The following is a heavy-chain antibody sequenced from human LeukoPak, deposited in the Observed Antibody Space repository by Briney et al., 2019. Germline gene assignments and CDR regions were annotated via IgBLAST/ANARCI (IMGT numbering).Heavy chain of an antibody. J-gene: IGHJ4*02. V-gene: IGHV3-30-3*01. CDR2: ISYDGSNK. Sequence: GRSLRLSCAASGFTFSSYAMHWVRQAPGKGLEWVAVISYDGSNKYYADSVKGRFTISRDNSKNTLYLQMNSLRAEDTAVYYCARAHSRAGVLGSPISDYWGQGTLVTVSS. CDR3: ARAHSRAGVLGSPISDY. D-gene: IGHD6-13*01. CDR1: GFTFSSYA.